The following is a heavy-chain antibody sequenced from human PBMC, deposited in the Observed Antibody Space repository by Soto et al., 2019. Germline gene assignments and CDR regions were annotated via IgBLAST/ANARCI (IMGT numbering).Heavy chain of an antibody. CDR2: IYYSGRT. CDR1: GVSISSGGYY. J-gene: IGHJ4*02. Sequence: SETLSLTCTVSGVSISSGGYYWGWIRQHPGKRLEWIGNIYYSGRTYYNPSLKSRLLMSVDTSKNHFSLNLNSVTAADAAMYFCAGVVGGDSEYYFDYWGQGVLVTVSS. D-gene: IGHD2-21*02. CDR3: AGVVGGDSEYYFDY. V-gene: IGHV4-31*03.